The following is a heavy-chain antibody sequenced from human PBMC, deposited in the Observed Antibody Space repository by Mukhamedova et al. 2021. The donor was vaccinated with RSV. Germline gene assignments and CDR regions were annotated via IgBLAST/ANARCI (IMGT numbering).Heavy chain of an antibody. CDR2: IYYDGKT. J-gene: IGHJ4*02. V-gene: IGHV4-39*01. CDR3: ARQGLDRRGYHYFAF. Sequence: GSIYYDGKTYYNPSLKSRVTISSDTSKNHFSLNLSSVTAADTAVYYCARQGLDRRGYHYFAFWGQGTLVTVSS. D-gene: IGHD3-22*01.